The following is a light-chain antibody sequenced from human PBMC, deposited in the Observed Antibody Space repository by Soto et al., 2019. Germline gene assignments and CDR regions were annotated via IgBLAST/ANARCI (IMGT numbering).Light chain of an antibody. CDR3: QVWHSSTVV. Sequence: YELTQSLSVSVALGQTAKITCGGNDIGSTNVHWYQQKPGQAPVLVIYRDAIRPSGIPERFSGSNSGNTATLTIGRAQAGDEAHYYCQVWHSSTVVFGGGTKVTVL. J-gene: IGLJ2*01. CDR2: RDA. CDR1: DIGSTN. V-gene: IGLV3-9*01.